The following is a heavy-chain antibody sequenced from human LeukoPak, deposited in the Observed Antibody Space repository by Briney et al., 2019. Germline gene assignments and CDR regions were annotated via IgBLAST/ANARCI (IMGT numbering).Heavy chain of an antibody. CDR3: ARQLRSGYDYDY. CDR2: IYYSGST. CDR1: GGSISSSSYY. V-gene: IGHV4-39*01. J-gene: IGHJ4*02. Sequence: SETLPLTCTVSGGSISSSSYYWGWIRQPPGKGLEWIGSIYYSGSTYYNPSLKSRVTISVDTSKNQFSLKLSSVTAADTAVYYCARQLRSGYDYDYWGQGTLVTVSS. D-gene: IGHD5-12*01.